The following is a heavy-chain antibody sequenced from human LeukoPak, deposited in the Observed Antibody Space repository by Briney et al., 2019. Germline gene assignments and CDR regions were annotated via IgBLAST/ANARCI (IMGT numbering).Heavy chain of an antibody. CDR3: ARVARGELLWVRELPPLFDY. CDR1: GYTLTGYY. Sequence: GASVKVSCKASGYTLTGYYMHWVRQAPGQGLEWMGWINPNSGGTNYAQKFQGRVTMTRDTSISTAYMELSRLRSDDTAVYYCARVARGELLWVRELPPLFDYWGQGTLVTVSS. D-gene: IGHD3-10*01. CDR2: INPNSGGT. J-gene: IGHJ4*02. V-gene: IGHV1-2*02.